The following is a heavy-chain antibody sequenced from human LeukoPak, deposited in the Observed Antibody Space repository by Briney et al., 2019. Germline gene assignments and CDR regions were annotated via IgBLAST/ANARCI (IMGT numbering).Heavy chain of an antibody. D-gene: IGHD2-2*01. CDR1: GFTFSSYA. CDR3: ATHDCSSTSCFSY. Sequence: GGSLRLSCAASGFTFSSYAMSWVRQAPGKGLEWVSAISGSGGSTYYADSVKGRFTISRDNSENTLYLQMNSLRAEDTALYYCATHDCSSTSCFSYWGQGTLVTVSS. V-gene: IGHV3-23*01. CDR2: ISGSGGST. J-gene: IGHJ4*02.